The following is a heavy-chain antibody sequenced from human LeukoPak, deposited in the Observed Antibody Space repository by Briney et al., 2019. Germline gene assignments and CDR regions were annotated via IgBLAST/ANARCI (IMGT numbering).Heavy chain of an antibody. CDR2: ISSSGRNI. V-gene: IGHV3-48*03. Sequence: PGGSLRLSCAASGLTFSNYEFNWVRQAPGKGLEWVSYISSSGRNIYYADSVKGRFTISRDNAKNSLYLQTNSLRAEDTAVYYCARDLVQLWSKDYWGRGTLVTVSS. CDR3: ARDLVQLWSKDY. CDR1: GLTFSNYE. J-gene: IGHJ4*02. D-gene: IGHD5-18*01.